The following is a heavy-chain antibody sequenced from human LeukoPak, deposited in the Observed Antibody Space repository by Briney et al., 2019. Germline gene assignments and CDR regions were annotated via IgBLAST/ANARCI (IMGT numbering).Heavy chain of an antibody. Sequence: SETLSLTCAVYGGSFSGYYWSWIRQPPGKGLEWIGEINHSGSTNYNPSLKSRVTISVDTSKNQFSLKLSSVTAADTAVYYCARRLWGTRLDYWGQGTLVTVSS. CDR1: GGSFSGYY. J-gene: IGHJ4*02. D-gene: IGHD4/OR15-4a*01. CDR2: INHSGST. V-gene: IGHV4-34*01. CDR3: ARRLWGTRLDY.